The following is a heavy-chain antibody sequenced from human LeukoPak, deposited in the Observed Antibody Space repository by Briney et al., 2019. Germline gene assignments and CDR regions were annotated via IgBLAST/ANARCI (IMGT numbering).Heavy chain of an antibody. CDR1: GFTFSSYA. D-gene: IGHD6-13*01. J-gene: IGHJ4*02. CDR3: AKAWAAAGTFAS. Sequence: GGSLRLSCAASGFTFSSYAMSWVRQAPGKGLEWVSTIIGSGGDTYYADSVKGRFTISRDTSKNTLYLQMKSLRAEDTAVYYCAKAWAAAGTFASWGQGTLATVSS. V-gene: IGHV3-23*01. CDR2: IIGSGGDT.